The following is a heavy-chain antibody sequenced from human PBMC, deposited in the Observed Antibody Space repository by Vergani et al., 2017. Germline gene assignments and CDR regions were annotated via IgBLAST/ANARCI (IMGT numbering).Heavy chain of an antibody. D-gene: IGHD1-1*01. CDR1: GFPFSDYG. J-gene: IGHJ6*03. CDR3: ARDFLTRVTTLDYYYMGV. Sequence: QVQLVESGGGEVQPGRSLRLSCSAAGFPFSDYGVHWVRQAPGKGLEWVSVISYDGNKTNYADSVKGRFTISRDNSKSTLYLEMNALRAEETSVYYCARDFLTRVTTLDYYYMGVWGKGTTVTVSS. CDR2: ISYDGNKT. V-gene: IGHV3-30*03.